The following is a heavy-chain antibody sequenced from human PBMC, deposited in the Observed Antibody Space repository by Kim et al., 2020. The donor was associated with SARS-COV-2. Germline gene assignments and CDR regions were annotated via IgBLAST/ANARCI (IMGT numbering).Heavy chain of an antibody. Sequence: YHPDLRSRVAIAVARSKSQFTLKLSSVTVADTAVYYCARELDYGGHEVDAWGQGTLVTVSS. J-gene: IGHJ5*02. V-gene: IGHV4-31*02. CDR3: ARELDYGGHEVDA. D-gene: IGHD4-17*01.